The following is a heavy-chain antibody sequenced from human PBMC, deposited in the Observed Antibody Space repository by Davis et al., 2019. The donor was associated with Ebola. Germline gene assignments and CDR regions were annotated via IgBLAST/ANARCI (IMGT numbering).Heavy chain of an antibody. CDR1: RFIFTSYA. V-gene: IGHV3-7*01. CDR2: IKQDGSEK. Sequence: GESLKISCAASRFIFTSYAMTWVRQGPGKGLEWVANIKQDGSEKYYVDSVKGRFTISRDNAKNSLYLQMNSLRAEDTAVYYCASSPASYGDYGDYWGQGTLVTVSS. CDR3: ASSPASYGDYGDY. D-gene: IGHD4-17*01. J-gene: IGHJ4*02.